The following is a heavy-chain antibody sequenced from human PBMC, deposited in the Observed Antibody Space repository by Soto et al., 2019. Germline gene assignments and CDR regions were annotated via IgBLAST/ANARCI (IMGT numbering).Heavy chain of an antibody. CDR2: IYYSGST. CDR1: GGSISSSSYY. J-gene: IGHJ5*02. V-gene: IGHV4-39*01. D-gene: IGHD3-3*01. CDR3: ARQGPSSIFGVVIRFWFDP. Sequence: QLQLQESGPGLVKPSETLSLTCTVSGGSISSSSYYWGWIRQPPGKGLEWIGSIYYSGSTYYNPSLKSRVTISVDTSKNQFSLKLSSVTAADTAVYYCARQGPSSIFGVVIRFWFDPWGQGTLVTVSS.